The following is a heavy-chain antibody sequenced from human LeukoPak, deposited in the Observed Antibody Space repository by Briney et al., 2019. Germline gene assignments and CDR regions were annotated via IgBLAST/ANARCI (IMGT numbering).Heavy chain of an antibody. V-gene: IGHV3-74*01. D-gene: IGHD3-22*01. CDR2: IKSDGRT. J-gene: IGHJ1*01. CDR3: ARAPSEIGGYYPEYFRH. Sequence: GGSLRLSCAASGFTFSSYWMHWVRQAPGKGLVWVSRIKSDGRTNYSDSVKGRFTISRDNAKNTVSLQMNSLRAEDTGVYYCARAPSEIGGYYPEYFRHWGQGTLVTVSS. CDR1: GFTFSSYW.